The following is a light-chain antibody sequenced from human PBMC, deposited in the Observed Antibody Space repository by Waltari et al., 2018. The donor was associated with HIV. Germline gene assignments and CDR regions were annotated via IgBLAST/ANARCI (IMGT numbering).Light chain of an antibody. Sequence: EIVMTQSPATLSVSPGERATLSCRASQSVSSNLAWYQQNPGQAPSLLIYGASIRATGIPARVSGSGSGTEFTPTISSLQSEDFAVYYCQQYNNWLRTFGQGTKVDIK. CDR1: QSVSSN. CDR2: GAS. J-gene: IGKJ1*01. CDR3: QQYNNWLRT. V-gene: IGKV3-15*01.